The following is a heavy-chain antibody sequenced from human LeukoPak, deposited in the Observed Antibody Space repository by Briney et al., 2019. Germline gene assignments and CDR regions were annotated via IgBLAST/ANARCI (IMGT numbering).Heavy chain of an antibody. J-gene: IGHJ4*01. V-gene: IGHV3-7*03. CDR1: GFTFGSYW. CDR2: IKQDGSEI. D-gene: IGHD1-14*01. CDR3: AGGSGWITGD. Sequence: GGSLRLSCSASGFTFGSYWMNWVRQAPGKGPEWVAHIKQDGSEINYVDSVKGRFIISRDNAKNSLYLQMNGLRVDDTAVYYCAGGSGWITGDWGHGTLVTVSS.